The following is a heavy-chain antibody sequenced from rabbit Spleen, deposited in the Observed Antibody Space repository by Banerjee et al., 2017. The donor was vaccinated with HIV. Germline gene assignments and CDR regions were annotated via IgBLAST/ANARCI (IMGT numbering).Heavy chain of an antibody. CDR2: GYPDGIGST. J-gene: IGHJ4*01. V-gene: IGHV1S40*01. D-gene: IGHD1-1*01. CDR1: GVSFSDKDV. CDR3: TRDDGSGHYIDGYFNL. Sequence: QSLEESGGDLVKPGGTLTLTCTASGVSFSDKDVMCWVRQAPGKGLEWIGCGYPDGIGSTAYASWAKGRFTISKTSSTTVTLQMTSLTAADTATYFCTRDDGSGHYIDGYFNLWGPGTLVTVS.